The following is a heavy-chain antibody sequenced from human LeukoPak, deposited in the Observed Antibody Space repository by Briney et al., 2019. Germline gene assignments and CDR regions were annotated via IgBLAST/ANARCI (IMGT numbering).Heavy chain of an antibody. CDR2: IYYTGST. D-gene: IGHD3-16*02. J-gene: IGHJ4*02. Sequence: PSQTLSLTCTVSGGSISTSSYSWGWIRQPPGKGLEWIGTIYYTGSTNYNPSLKSRVTISVDTSKNQFSLKLTSVTAADTAVYYCTRHSPSIVYFDNWGQGTLVTVSS. CDR3: TRHSPSIVYFDN. CDR1: GGSISTSSYS. V-gene: IGHV4-39*01.